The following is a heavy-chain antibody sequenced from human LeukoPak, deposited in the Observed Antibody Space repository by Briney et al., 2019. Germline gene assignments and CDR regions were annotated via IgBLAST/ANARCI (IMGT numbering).Heavy chain of an antibody. CDR1: GYTFTSHY. Sequence: PRASVKVSCKTSGYTFTSHYIHWVRQAPGQGLEWMGIISPSGGSTTYAQKFQGRVTMTRDPSTSTVYMDLSSLRSEDTAVYYCARDSTPYSGSYLNWFDPWGQGTLVTVSS. CDR2: ISPSGGST. J-gene: IGHJ5*02. CDR3: ARDSTPYSGSYLNWFDP. V-gene: IGHV1-46*01. D-gene: IGHD1-26*01.